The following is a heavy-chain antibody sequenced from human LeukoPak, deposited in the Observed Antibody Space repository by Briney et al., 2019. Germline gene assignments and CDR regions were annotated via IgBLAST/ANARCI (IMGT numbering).Heavy chain of an antibody. CDR1: GYSFTSYW. V-gene: IGHV5-51*01. D-gene: IGHD1-20*01. CDR2: IYPGDSDT. J-gene: IGHJ4*02. Sequence: GESLKISCKGSGYSFTSYWIGWVRQMPGKGLEWMGIIYPGDSDTRYSPSFQGQVTISADKSISTAYLQWSSLKASDTAMYYCARFPPSSYIWNPFDYWRQGTLVTVSS. CDR3: ARFPPSSYIWNPFDY.